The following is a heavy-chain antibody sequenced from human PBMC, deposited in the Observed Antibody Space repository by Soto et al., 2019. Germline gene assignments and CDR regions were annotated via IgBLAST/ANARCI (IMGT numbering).Heavy chain of an antibody. CDR1: GYTFTDSY. Sequence: ASVKVSCKASGYTFTDSYIHWVRQAPGKGLEWMGWISPSSGATQYAQKFQGWVTVTRDTSTSTVYLDVSSLKASDTAMYYCARNGYSYGYGVVYYGMDVWGQGTTVTVSS. J-gene: IGHJ6*02. D-gene: IGHD5-18*01. V-gene: IGHV1-2*04. CDR3: ARNGYSYGYGVVYYGMDV. CDR2: ISPSSGAT.